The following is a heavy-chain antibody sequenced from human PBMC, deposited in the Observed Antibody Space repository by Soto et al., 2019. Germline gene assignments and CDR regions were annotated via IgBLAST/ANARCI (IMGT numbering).Heavy chain of an antibody. V-gene: IGHV4-31*03. CDR2: IYYSGST. D-gene: IGHD3-10*01. J-gene: IGHJ6*03. CDR3: ATESRMVRGGHYYYYYYMDV. CDR1: GGSINSGGYY. Sequence: SETLSLTCTVSGGSINSGGYYWSWIRQHPGKGLEWIGYIYYSGSTNYNPSLKSRVTISVDTSKNQFSLKLSSVTAADTAVYYCATESRMVRGGHYYYYYYMDVWGKGTTVTVSS.